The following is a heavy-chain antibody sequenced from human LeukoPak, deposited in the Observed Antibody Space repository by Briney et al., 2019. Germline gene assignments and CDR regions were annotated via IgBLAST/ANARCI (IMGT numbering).Heavy chain of an antibody. J-gene: IGHJ6*02. V-gene: IGHV3-21*01. Sequence: GGSLRLSCAASGFTFSSHSMNWVRQAPGKGLEWVSSITSSSSYIFYADSVEGRFTISRDNAKNSLYLQMNSLRAEDTAVYYCARDLVVVTGIPVYYYGMDVWGQGTTVTVSS. CDR3: ARDLVVVTGIPVYYYGMDV. D-gene: IGHD2-21*02. CDR1: GFTFSSHS. CDR2: ITSSSSYI.